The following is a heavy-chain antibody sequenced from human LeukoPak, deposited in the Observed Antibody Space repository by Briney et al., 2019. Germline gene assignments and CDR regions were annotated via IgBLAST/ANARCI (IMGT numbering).Heavy chain of an antibody. CDR1: GFTFSAYS. J-gene: IGHJ6*03. D-gene: IGHD4-17*01. Sequence: PGGCLRLSCAASGFTFSAYSMNWVRQAPGKGLEWVSYISSSGSTIYYAGSVKGRFTVSRDNAKNSLHVQMNSLRAEDTAVYYCARGATVWARMDVWGKGTTVTVSS. CDR2: ISSSGSTI. V-gene: IGHV3-48*04. CDR3: ARGATVWARMDV.